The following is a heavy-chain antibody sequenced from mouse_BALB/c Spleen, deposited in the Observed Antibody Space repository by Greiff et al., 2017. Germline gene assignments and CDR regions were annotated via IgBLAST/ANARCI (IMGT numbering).Heavy chain of an antibody. CDR1: GYAFSSSW. Sequence: VHLQQSGPELVKPGASVKISCKASGYAFSSSWMNWVKQRPGQGLEWIGRIYPGDGDTNYNGKFKGKATLTADKSSSTAYMQLSSLTSVDSAVYFCARSDSSGYAEYWGQGTTLTVSS. CDR3: ARSDSSGYAEY. CDR2: IYPGDGDT. V-gene: IGHV1-82*01. D-gene: IGHD3-2*01. J-gene: IGHJ2*01.